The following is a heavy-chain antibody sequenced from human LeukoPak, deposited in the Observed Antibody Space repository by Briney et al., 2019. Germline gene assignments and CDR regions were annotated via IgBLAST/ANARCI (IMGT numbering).Heavy chain of an antibody. D-gene: IGHD2-2*01. J-gene: IGHJ4*02. CDR3: ARAPAAIVY. CDR2: LNAGNGDT. V-gene: IGHV1-3*01. Sequence: ASVKVSCKASGYTFTSYAVHWVRQAPGQGLEWMGWLNAGNGDTKYSQKLQGRVTMTTDTSTSTAYMELRSLRSDDTAVYYCARAPAAIVYWGQGTLVTVSS. CDR1: GYTFTSYA.